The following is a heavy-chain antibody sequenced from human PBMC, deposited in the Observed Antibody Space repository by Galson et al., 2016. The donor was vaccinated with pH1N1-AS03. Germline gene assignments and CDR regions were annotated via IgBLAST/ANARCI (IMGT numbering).Heavy chain of an antibody. CDR1: GFTFSNYG. CDR2: ISSGNT. V-gene: IGHV3-23*01. CDR3: SKDRSSRNVLGAYDY. D-gene: IGHD3-10*02. Sequence: SLRLSCAASGFTFSNYGMSWVRQAPGKGLEWVSDISSGNTYHADSVKGRFTISRDDSKNTLYLQMNSLRDEDTAVYYFSKDRSSRNVLGAYDYWGQGTLVTVSS. J-gene: IGHJ4*02.